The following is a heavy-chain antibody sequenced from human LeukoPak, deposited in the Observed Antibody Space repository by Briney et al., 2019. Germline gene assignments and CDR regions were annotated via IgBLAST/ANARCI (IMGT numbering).Heavy chain of an antibody. Sequence: GGSLRLSCAASGFTFSSYGMHWVRQAPGKGLEWVGFIRYDGSNKYYADSVKGRFTISRDNSKNTLYLQMNSLRAEDTAVYYCAKDMEPAAGFFDYWGQGTLVTVSS. CDR3: AKDMEPAAGFFDY. D-gene: IGHD6-13*01. J-gene: IGHJ4*02. CDR2: IRYDGSNK. CDR1: GFTFSSYG. V-gene: IGHV3-30*02.